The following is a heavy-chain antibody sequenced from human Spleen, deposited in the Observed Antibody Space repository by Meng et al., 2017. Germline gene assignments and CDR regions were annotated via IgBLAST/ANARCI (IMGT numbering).Heavy chain of an antibody. D-gene: IGHD2-21*02. Sequence: GGSLRLSCAASGFTFSSCWMSWVRQAPGKGLEWVANIKQDGSEKYYVDSVKGRFTISRDNAKNSLYLQMDSLRAEDTAVYYCASLHGPNTNCYSNYYFDSWGQGALVTVSS. CDR2: IKQDGSEK. CDR3: ASLHGPNTNCYSNYYFDS. V-gene: IGHV3-7*01. CDR1: GFTFSSCW. J-gene: IGHJ4*02.